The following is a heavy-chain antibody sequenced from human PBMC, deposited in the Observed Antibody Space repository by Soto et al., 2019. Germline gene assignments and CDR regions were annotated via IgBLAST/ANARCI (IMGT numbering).Heavy chain of an antibody. CDR2: ISYDGSNK. CDR1: GFTFSSYG. V-gene: IGHV3-30*18. Sequence: QVQLVESGGGVVQPGRSRRLSCAASGFTFSSYGMHWVRQAPGKGLEWVAVISYDGSNKYYADSVKGRFTISRDNSKNTLYLQMNSLRAEDTAVYYCAKDLLVRGVNYYYYYMDVWGKGTTVTVSS. CDR3: AKDLLVRGVNYYYYYMDV. D-gene: IGHD3-10*01. J-gene: IGHJ6*03.